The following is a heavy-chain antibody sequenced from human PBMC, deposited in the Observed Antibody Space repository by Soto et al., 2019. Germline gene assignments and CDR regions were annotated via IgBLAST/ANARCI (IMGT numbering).Heavy chain of an antibody. V-gene: IGHV3-23*01. CDR1: GFTFRNYA. CDR2: ISGRGGST. J-gene: IGHJ4*02. D-gene: IGHD5-18*01. CDR3: ANGGYNYGPPDY. Sequence: GGSLRLSCAASGFTFRNYAMSWVRQAPGKGLEWVSAISGRGGSTYYADSVKGRFTISRDNSKNTLYLQMNSLRAEDTAVYYCANGGYNYGPPDYWGQGTLVTVSS.